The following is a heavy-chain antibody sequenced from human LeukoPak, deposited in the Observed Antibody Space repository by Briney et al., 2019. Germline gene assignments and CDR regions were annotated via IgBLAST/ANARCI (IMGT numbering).Heavy chain of an antibody. D-gene: IGHD3-10*01. V-gene: IGHV1-2*02. CDR2: INPNSGGT. CDR1: GYSFTGDY. Sequence: ASVIVSRKASGYSFTGDYIHWVRQAPGQGLEWMGWINPNSGGTNYAQKIQDRVTMTRDTSISTAYMELSRLRSDDTAVYYCAAVQNYYYGLDVWGQGIPVTVSS. J-gene: IGHJ6*02. CDR3: AAVQNYYYGLDV.